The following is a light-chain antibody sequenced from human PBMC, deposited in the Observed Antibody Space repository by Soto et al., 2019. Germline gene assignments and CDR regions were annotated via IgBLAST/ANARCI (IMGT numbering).Light chain of an antibody. CDR3: QQDYNLPWT. CDR1: QSVSSSY. Sequence: EIVMTQSPATLSLSPGERATLSCRASQSVSSSYLSWYQQKPGQAPRLLIYGASTRATGIPARFSGSGSGTDFTLTISSLQPEDFAVYYCQQDYNLPWTFGQGTNVDIK. CDR2: GAS. V-gene: IGKV3D-7*01. J-gene: IGKJ1*01.